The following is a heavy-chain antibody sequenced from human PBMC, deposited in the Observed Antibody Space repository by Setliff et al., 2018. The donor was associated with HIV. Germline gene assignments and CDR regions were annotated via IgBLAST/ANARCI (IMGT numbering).Heavy chain of an antibody. Sequence: PSETLSLTCAVSGVSISSQYWSWIRQPPGKGLEWIGFIHYNVNNNYNPSLKSRVSISVDTSKNQFSLRLSSVTAADTAVYYCTRGGSMTTLTTWGQGTLVTVSS. CDR3: TRGGSMTTLTT. CDR2: IHYNVNN. CDR1: GVSISSQY. D-gene: IGHD4-4*01. J-gene: IGHJ4*02. V-gene: IGHV4-59*11.